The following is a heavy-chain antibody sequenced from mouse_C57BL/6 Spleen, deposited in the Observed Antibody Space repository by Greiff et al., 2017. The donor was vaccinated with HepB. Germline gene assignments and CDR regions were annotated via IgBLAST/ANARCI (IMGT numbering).Heavy chain of an antibody. CDR1: GYTFTDYN. J-gene: IGHJ4*01. CDR3: ATSYGRVYYAMDY. CDR2: INPNNGGT. Sequence: EVQLQQSGPELVKPGASVKMSCKASGYTFTDYNMHWVKQSHGKSLEWIGYINPNNGGTSYNQKFKGKATLTVNKSSSTAYMELRSLTSEDSAVYYCATSYGRVYYAMDYWGQGTSVTVSS. V-gene: IGHV1-22*01. D-gene: IGHD1-1*01.